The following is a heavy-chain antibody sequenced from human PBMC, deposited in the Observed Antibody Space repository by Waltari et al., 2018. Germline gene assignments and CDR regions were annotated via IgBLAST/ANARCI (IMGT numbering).Heavy chain of an antibody. J-gene: IGHJ4*02. Sequence: QVQLQESGPGLVKPSQTLSLTCTVSGGSISSDTYYWSWIRQPAGKGLEWFGPIYTSGSTNYNPSLKSRVTVSVDTSKNQFSLNLNSVTAADTAVYYCVRNSGNPKYYFDNWGQGTLVTVSS. V-gene: IGHV4-61*02. D-gene: IGHD5-12*01. CDR1: GGSISSDTYY. CDR3: VRNSGNPKYYFDN. CDR2: IYTSGST.